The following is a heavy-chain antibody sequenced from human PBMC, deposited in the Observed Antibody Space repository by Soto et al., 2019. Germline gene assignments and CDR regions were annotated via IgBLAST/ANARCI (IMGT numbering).Heavy chain of an antibody. Sequence: SETLSLTCTVSGGSISSYYWSWIRQPPGKGLEWIGYIYYSGSTNYNPSLKSRVTISVDTSKNQFSLKLSSVTAADTAVYYCARSERHYDFWIGYYTGILDYWGQGTLVTVSS. J-gene: IGHJ4*02. CDR3: ARSERHYDFWIGYYTGILDY. CDR1: GGSISSYY. D-gene: IGHD3-3*01. V-gene: IGHV4-59*01. CDR2: IYYSGST.